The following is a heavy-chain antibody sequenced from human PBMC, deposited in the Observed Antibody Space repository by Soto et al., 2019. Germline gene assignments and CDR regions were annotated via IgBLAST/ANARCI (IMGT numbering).Heavy chain of an antibody. CDR3: AHRGDSGSPRAFHI. D-gene: IGHD6-25*01. CDR2: IYWDDDK. V-gene: IGHV2-5*02. Sequence: QITLKESGPALVKPTQTLTLTCTFSGFSLSTSGVGVGWLRQPPGKALEWLALIYWDDDKRYSPSVKSRLTITKDTSKNQVVLTMTNLDPVDTATYYCAHRGDSGSPRAFHIWGQGTMVTVSS. CDR1: GFSLSTSGVG. J-gene: IGHJ3*02.